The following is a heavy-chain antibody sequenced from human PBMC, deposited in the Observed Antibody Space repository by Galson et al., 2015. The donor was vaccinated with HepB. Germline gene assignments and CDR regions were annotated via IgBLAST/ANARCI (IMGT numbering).Heavy chain of an antibody. J-gene: IGHJ4*02. CDR1: GFFFDNYR. CDR2: IYPGDSDT. CDR3: ALHSGYSYDFDY. Sequence: SLRLSCAASGFFFDNYRMSWVRQMPGRGLEWMGIIYPGDSDTRYSPSFQGQVTISDDKSISTAYLQWSSLKASDTAMYYCALHSGYSYDFDYWGQGTLVTVSS. D-gene: IGHD5-18*01. V-gene: IGHV5-51*01.